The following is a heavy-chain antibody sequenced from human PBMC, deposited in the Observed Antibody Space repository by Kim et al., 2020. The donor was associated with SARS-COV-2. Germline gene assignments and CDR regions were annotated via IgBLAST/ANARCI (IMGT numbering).Heavy chain of an antibody. D-gene: IGHD1-26*01. CDR2: TSYAT. CDR3: TRGAYY. Sequence: TSYATAYAASVKGRFTISRDDSKNTAYLQMNSLKTEDTAVYYCTRGAYYWGQGTLVTVSS. J-gene: IGHJ4*02. V-gene: IGHV3-73*01.